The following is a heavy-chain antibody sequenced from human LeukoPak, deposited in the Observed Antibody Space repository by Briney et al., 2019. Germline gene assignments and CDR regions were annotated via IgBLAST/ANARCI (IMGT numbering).Heavy chain of an antibody. CDR1: GGSISSYY. J-gene: IGHJ4*02. Sequence: SETLSLTCTVSGGSISSYYWSWIRQPPGKGLEWIGYIYYSGSTNYNPSLKSRVTISVDTSKNQFSLKLSSVTAADTAVYYCARSPSAYSNHFDYWGQGTLVTVSS. CDR3: ARSPSAYSNHFDY. CDR2: IYYSGST. V-gene: IGHV4-59*01. D-gene: IGHD4-11*01.